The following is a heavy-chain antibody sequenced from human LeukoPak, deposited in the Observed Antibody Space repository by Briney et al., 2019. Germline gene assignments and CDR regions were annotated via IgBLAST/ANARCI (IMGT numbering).Heavy chain of an antibody. Sequence: GGSLRLSCAASGFTFSSYAMSWVRQAPGKGLEWVSAISGSGGSTYYADSVKGRFTISRDDSKNTLYLQMNSLRAEDTAVYYCAKGQSGPYDAFDIWGQGTMVTVSS. D-gene: IGHD3-10*01. V-gene: IGHV3-23*01. CDR3: AKGQSGPYDAFDI. CDR1: GFTFSSYA. CDR2: ISGSGGST. J-gene: IGHJ3*02.